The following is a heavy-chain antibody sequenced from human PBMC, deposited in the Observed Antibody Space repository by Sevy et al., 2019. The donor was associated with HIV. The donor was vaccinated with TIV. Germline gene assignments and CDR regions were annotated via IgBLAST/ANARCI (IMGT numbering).Heavy chain of an antibody. CDR1: GFTFSSYS. D-gene: IGHD3-10*01. CDR2: ISSSSYI. V-gene: IGHV3-21*01. Sequence: GGSLRLSCAASGFTFSSYSMNWVRQAPGKGLEWVSSISSSSYIYYADSVKGRFTISRDNAKNSLYLQMNSLRAEDTAVYYCARCRNYYGSGSYYSRDYYYYGMDVWGQGTTVTVSS. J-gene: IGHJ6*02. CDR3: ARCRNYYGSGSYYSRDYYYYGMDV.